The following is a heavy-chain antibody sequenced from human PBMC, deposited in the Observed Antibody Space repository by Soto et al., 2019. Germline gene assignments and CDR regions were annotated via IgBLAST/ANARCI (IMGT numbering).Heavy chain of an antibody. Sequence: PSETLSLTCTVSGGSISSSSYYWGWIRQPPGKGLEWIGSIYYSGSTYYNPSLKSRVTISVDTSKNQFSLKLSSVTAADTAVYYCARRRWPYYFDYRGQGTLVTVSS. J-gene: IGHJ4*02. CDR1: GGSISSSSYY. CDR2: IYYSGST. V-gene: IGHV4-39*01. D-gene: IGHD2-15*01. CDR3: ARRRWPYYFDY.